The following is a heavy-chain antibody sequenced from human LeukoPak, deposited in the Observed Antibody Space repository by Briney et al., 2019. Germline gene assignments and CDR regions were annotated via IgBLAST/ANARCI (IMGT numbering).Heavy chain of an antibody. CDR2: IYYTGTT. Sequence: SETLSLTCSVTNASIGSYYWNWIRQPPGKGLEWIGHIYYTGTTNYNPSLKTRVTMSIDTSKSQFTLTLNSVAAADTAVYYCAVDSGSGSYYPFHHWGQGTLVTVSS. V-gene: IGHV4-59*12. J-gene: IGHJ4*02. D-gene: IGHD3-10*01. CDR3: AVDSGSGSYYPFHH. CDR1: NASIGSYY.